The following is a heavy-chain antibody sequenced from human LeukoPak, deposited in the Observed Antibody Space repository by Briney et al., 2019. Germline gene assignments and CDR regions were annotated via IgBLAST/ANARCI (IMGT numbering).Heavy chain of an antibody. CDR3: AAGYSSGQTSY. CDR2: INHAGTA. Sequence: SETLSLTCALYGGSFTYYYWAWIRQTPGKGLEWIGEINHAGTADYNPSLKSRVTISVDTSKNQFSLRLNSVTPADTAVYYCAAGYSSGQTSYWGQGTLVTVSS. V-gene: IGHV4-34*01. D-gene: IGHD6-19*01. CDR1: GGSFTYYY. J-gene: IGHJ4*02.